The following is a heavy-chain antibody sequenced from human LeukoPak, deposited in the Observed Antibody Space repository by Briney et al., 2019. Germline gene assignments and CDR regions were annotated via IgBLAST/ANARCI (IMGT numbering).Heavy chain of an antibody. V-gene: IGHV4-59*01. Sequence: SETLSLTCTVSGGSLSSYHWSWIRQPSGKGLEWIGHIYYSGSTNYNPSLKSRVTISVDTSKNQFSLKLSSVTAADTAVYYCERVAAYYKPFDPWGQGTLVTVSS. CDR3: ERVAAYYKPFDP. D-gene: IGHD3-9*01. CDR1: GGSLSSYH. CDR2: IYYSGST. J-gene: IGHJ5*02.